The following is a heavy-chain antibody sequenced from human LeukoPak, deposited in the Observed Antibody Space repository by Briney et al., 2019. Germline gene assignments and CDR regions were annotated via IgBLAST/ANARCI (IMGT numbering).Heavy chain of an antibody. CDR3: ARESDVGKDFDC. Sequence: ASVKVSCKASGYTFTYHYIHLVRQAPGQGLEWMGIINPSNGDTNYAQRFQGRVTMPRGTSTSKVYMELSSLDSEDTAVYYCARESDVGKDFDCWGQGTLVTVSS. D-gene: IGHD1-1*01. CDR2: INPSNGDT. J-gene: IGHJ4*02. CDR1: GYTFTYHY. V-gene: IGHV1-46*01.